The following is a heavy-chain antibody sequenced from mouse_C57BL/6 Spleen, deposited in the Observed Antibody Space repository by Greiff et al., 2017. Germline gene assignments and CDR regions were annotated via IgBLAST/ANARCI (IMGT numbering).Heavy chain of an antibody. CDR3: ARSYYGNPLYAMDY. CDR1: GYSFTGYF. CDR2: INPYNGDT. J-gene: IGHJ4*01. D-gene: IGHD2-1*01. Sequence: EVQLQQSGPELVKPGDSVKISCKASGYSFTGYFMNWVMQSHGKSLEWIGRINPYNGDTFYNQKFKGKATLTVDKSSSAAHMELRSLRSEDSAVYYCARSYYGNPLYAMDYWGQGTSVTVSS. V-gene: IGHV1-20*01.